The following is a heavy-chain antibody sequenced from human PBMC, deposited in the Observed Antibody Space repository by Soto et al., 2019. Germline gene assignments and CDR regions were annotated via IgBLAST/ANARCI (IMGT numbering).Heavy chain of an antibody. D-gene: IGHD5-18*01. CDR3: ARVLIAGVTTD. CDR2: SNHVGST. V-gene: IGHV4-34*01. Sequence: QVQLQQWGAGLLKPSETLSLTCAVYGGSFSGYYWSWIRQPPGKGLEWIGESNHVGSTNYNPSLKSRVTXSXDPSKNQFSRRLTSVTAADTAVYYCARVLIAGVTTDWGQGTLVIVSS. CDR1: GGSFSGYY. J-gene: IGHJ4*02.